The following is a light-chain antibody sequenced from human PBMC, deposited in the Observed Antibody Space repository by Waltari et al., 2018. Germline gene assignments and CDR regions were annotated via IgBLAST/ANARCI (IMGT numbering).Light chain of an antibody. Sequence: QSALTQPPSASGSPGQSVTISCTGTASDVGGYNYVSWYQHHPGKAPKLLIFEVNKRPSGVPGRFSGSRSGNTASLTVSGLQAKDEADYYCSSYAGSKTIFGGGTKLTVL. CDR1: ASDVGGYNY. CDR2: EVN. V-gene: IGLV2-8*01. J-gene: IGLJ2*01. CDR3: SSYAGSKTI.